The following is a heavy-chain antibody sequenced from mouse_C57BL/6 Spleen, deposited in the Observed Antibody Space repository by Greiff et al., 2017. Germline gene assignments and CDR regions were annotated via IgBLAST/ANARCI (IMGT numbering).Heavy chain of an antibody. CDR3: AREAHFAFYYAMDY. CDR1: GYSFTDYN. D-gene: IGHD1-3*01. CDR2: INPNYGTT. Sequence: VQLKQSGPELVKPGASVKISCKASGYSFTDYNMNWVKQSNGKSLEWIGVINPNYGTTSYNQKFKGKATLTVDQSSSTAYMQLDSLTSEDSAVYYCAREAHFAFYYAMDYWGQGTSVTVSS. V-gene: IGHV1-39*01. J-gene: IGHJ4*01.